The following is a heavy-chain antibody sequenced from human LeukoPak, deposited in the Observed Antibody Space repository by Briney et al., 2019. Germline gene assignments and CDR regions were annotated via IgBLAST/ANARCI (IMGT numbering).Heavy chain of an antibody. CDR1: GFTFSSYA. CDR2: ISGSGGST. Sequence: PGGSLRLPCAASGFTFSSYAMSWVRQAPGKGLEWVSAISGSGGSTYYADSVKGRFTISRDNSKNTLYLQMNSLRAEDTAVYYCALHRGRYYYDSSGYYYYWGQGTLVTVSS. D-gene: IGHD3-22*01. V-gene: IGHV3-23*01. J-gene: IGHJ4*02. CDR3: ALHRGRYYYDSSGYYYY.